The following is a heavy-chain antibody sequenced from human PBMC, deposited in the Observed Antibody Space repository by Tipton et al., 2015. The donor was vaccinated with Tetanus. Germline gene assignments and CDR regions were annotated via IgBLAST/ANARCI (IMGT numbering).Heavy chain of an antibody. CDR1: GGSISSGAYY. J-gene: IGHJ2*01. V-gene: IGHV4-31*03. CDR3: AGTQPIGCDADL. Sequence: TLSLTCTVSGGSISSGAYYWSWIRQHPGQGLEWIGYIYYSGSTFYNPSLKSRVTISLDTSKNQFSLKMSSGTDADTAVYYCAGTQPIGCDADLWGPGTLLAVSS. D-gene: IGHD1-14*01. CDR2: IYYSGST.